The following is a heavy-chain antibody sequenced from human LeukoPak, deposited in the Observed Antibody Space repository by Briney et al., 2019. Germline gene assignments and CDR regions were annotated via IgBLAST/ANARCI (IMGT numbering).Heavy chain of an antibody. J-gene: IGHJ6*04. CDR2: ISSSSSTI. CDR1: GFTFSSYS. D-gene: IGHD3-10*02. V-gene: IGHV3-48*04. Sequence: SGGSLRLSCAASGFTFSSYSMNWVRQAPGKGLEWVSYISSSSSTIYYADSVKGRFTISRDNAENSLYLQMNSLRAEDTAVYYCAELGITMIGGVWGKGTTVTISS. CDR3: AELGITMIGGV.